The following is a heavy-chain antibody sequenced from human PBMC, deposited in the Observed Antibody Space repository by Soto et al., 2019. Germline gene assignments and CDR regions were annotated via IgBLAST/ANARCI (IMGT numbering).Heavy chain of an antibody. J-gene: IGHJ4*02. CDR3: TASYDSSGYYPLGNDY. CDR2: IRSKAYGGTT. D-gene: IGHD3-22*01. Sequence: PGGSLRLSCTASGFTFGDYAMSWFRQAPGKGLEWVGFIRSKAYGGTTEYAASVKGRFTISRDDSKSIAYLQMNSLKTEDTAMYYCTASYDSSGYYPLGNDYWGQGTLVTVSS. V-gene: IGHV3-49*03. CDR1: GFTFGDYA.